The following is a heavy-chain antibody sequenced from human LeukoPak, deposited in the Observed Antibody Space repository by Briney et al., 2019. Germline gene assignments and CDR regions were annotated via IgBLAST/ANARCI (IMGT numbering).Heavy chain of an antibody. D-gene: IGHD2-2*01. J-gene: IGHJ2*01. Sequence: KPSETLSLTCTVSGGSINNYYWSWIRQPPGKGLEWIGYIYYSGITNYNPSLKSRVTISVDTSKNQFSLKLSSVTAADTAVYYCARGLVVVPAARRASYYDSSDKRRDWYFDLWGRGTLVTVSS. CDR1: GGSINNYY. CDR3: ARGLVVVPAARRASYYDSSDKRRDWYFDL. V-gene: IGHV4-59*12. CDR2: IYYSGIT.